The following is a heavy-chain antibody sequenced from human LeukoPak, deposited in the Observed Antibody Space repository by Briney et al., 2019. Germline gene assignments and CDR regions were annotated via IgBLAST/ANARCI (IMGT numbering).Heavy chain of an antibody. V-gene: IGHV5-51*01. Sequence: GESLKISCKGSGYRFATYWIGWVRQMPGKGLEWMGIIYPGDSDTRYSPSFQGQVTISGDKSISTAYLHWSSLKASDTAMYYCARRQYSSSWLIDYWGQGTLVTVSS. J-gene: IGHJ4*02. CDR1: GYRFATYW. D-gene: IGHD6-13*01. CDR2: IYPGDSDT. CDR3: ARRQYSSSWLIDY.